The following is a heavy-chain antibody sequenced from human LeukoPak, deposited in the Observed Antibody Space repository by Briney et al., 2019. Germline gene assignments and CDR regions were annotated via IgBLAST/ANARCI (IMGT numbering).Heavy chain of an antibody. D-gene: IGHD1-26*01. Sequence: SETLSLTCAVYGVSFSGYYWSWIRQPPGKGLEWIGEINHSGSTNYNPSLKSRVTISVDTSKNQFSLILTSVTAADTAVYYCARVWRVGATLGYFQHWGQGTLVTVSS. CDR3: ARVWRVGATLGYFQH. CDR1: GVSFSGYY. V-gene: IGHV4-34*01. J-gene: IGHJ1*01. CDR2: INHSGST.